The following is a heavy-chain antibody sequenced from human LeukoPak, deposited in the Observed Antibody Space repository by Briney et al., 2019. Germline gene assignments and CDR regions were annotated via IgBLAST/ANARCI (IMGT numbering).Heavy chain of an antibody. J-gene: IGHJ4*02. CDR2: ISNDGSNK. Sequence: PGGSLRLPCAASGFTFSSYGIHWVRQAPGKGLEWVAVISNDGSNKYYADSVKGRFTISRDNSKNTLYLQMNSLRAEDTAVYYCAKETGRWELEWGQGTLVTVSS. CDR1: GFTFSSYG. V-gene: IGHV3-30*18. CDR3: AKETGRWELE. D-gene: IGHD1-26*01.